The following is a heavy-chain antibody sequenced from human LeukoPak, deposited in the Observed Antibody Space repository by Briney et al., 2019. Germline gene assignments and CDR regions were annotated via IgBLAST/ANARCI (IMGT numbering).Heavy chain of an antibody. CDR1: GYTFTSYG. Sequence: GASVKVSCKASGYTFTSYGISWVRQAPGQGLEWMGWISAYNGNTNYAQKLQGRVTMTTDTSTSTAYMELRSLRSDDTAVYYCARVSKYYYDSSGYGYWGQGTLVTVSS. D-gene: IGHD3-22*01. J-gene: IGHJ4*02. CDR3: ARVSKYYYDSSGYGY. CDR2: ISAYNGNT. V-gene: IGHV1-18*01.